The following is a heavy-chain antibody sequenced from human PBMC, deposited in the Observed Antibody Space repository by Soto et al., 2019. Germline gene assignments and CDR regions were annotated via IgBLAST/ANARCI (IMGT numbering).Heavy chain of an antibody. Sequence: GGSLRLSCAASGFTFSSYDMHWVRQATGKGLEWVSAIGPAGDTYYPGSVKGRFTISRENAKNSLFLQMNSLRAEDTAVYFCARGYYYFGMAVWGQGPTVTVSS. CDR2: IGPAGDT. CDR3: ARGYYYFGMAV. J-gene: IGHJ6*02. V-gene: IGHV3-13*01. CDR1: GFTFSSYD.